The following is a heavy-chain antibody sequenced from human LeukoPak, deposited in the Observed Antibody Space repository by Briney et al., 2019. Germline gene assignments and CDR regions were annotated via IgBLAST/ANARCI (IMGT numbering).Heavy chain of an antibody. V-gene: IGHV1-2*02. J-gene: IGHJ3*02. D-gene: IGHD6-19*01. CDR2: INPNSGGT. CDR1: GYTFTGYY. Sequence: ASVKVSCKASGYTFTGYYVHWVRQAPGQGLEWMGWINPNSGGTNYAQKFQGSVTMTRDTSISTAYMELSRLRSDDTAVYYCARDIRMQWLAPRAFDIWGQGTMVTVSS. CDR3: ARDIRMQWLAPRAFDI.